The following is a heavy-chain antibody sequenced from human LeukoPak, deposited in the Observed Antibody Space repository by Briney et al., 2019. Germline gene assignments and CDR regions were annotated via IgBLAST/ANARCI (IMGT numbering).Heavy chain of an antibody. V-gene: IGHV3-66*03. J-gene: IGHJ5*02. CDR3: TRDRAGTQSWVEFDL. Sequence: GGSLRLSCAASGFSVSSTYMSWVRQAPGKGLEWVSLIYTSGSTFYADSVMGRFTISRDNSKNTLFLQMNSLRAEDSAVYYCTRDRAGTQSWVEFDLWGQGTLVTVSS. D-gene: IGHD3-10*01. CDR2: IYTSGST. CDR1: GFSVSSTY.